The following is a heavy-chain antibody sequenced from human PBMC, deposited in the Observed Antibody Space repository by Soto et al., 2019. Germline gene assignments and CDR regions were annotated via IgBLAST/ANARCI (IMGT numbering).Heavy chain of an antibody. V-gene: IGHV5-51*01. Sequence: GESLKISCQGSGYNFATHWIGWVRHKAGKGLEWMGIIFPGDAETRYSPSFQGHITISADKSISIAYLRWSSLKASDTGMYYCATPGGFGMDVWGQGTTVTVSS. D-gene: IGHD5-12*01. CDR2: IFPGDAET. CDR3: ATPGGFGMDV. J-gene: IGHJ6*02. CDR1: GYNFATHW.